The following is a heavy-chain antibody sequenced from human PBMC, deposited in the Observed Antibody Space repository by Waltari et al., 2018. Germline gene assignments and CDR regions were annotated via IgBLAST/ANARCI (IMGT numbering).Heavy chain of an antibody. Sequence: EVQLVESGGVVVPPGGSLRLSCAASGFTFDEYSIHWVRQAQGKGMELVGRISKRGDKTIYADSVRGRFTISIDNRKMSLYRQVNTVTSEDTSFYYCTKEKSGSSWSVFDYWGLGTLVTVSS. CDR1: GFTFDEYS. CDR2: ISKRGDKT. D-gene: IGHD6-13*01. CDR3: TKEKSGSSWSVFDY. V-gene: IGHV3-43*01. J-gene: IGHJ4*02.